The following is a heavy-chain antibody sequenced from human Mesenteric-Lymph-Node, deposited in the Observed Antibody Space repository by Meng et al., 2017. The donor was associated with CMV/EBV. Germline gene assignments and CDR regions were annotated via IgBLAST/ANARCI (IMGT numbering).Heavy chain of an antibody. D-gene: IGHD3-3*01. CDR1: GFTFTTYA. CDR2: ISGTGAGT. V-gene: IGHV3-21*01. J-gene: IGHJ3*02. CDR3: AREGPAYYDFWSGYYPDAFDI. Sequence: GGSLRLSCAASGFTFTTYAMTWVRQAPGKGLEWVSTISGTGAGTHYADSVKGRFTISRDNAKNSLYLQMNSLRAEDTAVYYCAREGPAYYDFWSGYYPDAFDIWGQGTMVTVSS.